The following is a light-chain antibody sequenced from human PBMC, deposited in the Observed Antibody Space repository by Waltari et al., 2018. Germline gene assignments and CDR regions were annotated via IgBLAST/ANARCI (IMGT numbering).Light chain of an antibody. Sequence: QSALTQPASVSGSPGQSITISCTGTSSDVGGYNYVSWYQQHPGKAPKLMIYDVTKRPSGVSNRFSGSKSGNTASLTISGLQAEDEADYYCSSYTSSGTGVLFGGGTKLSVL. CDR1: SSDVGGYNY. V-gene: IGLV2-14*03. CDR2: DVT. J-gene: IGLJ2*01. CDR3: SSYTSSGTGVL.